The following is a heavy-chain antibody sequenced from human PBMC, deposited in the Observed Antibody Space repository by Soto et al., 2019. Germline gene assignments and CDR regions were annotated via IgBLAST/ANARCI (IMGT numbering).Heavy chain of an antibody. J-gene: IGHJ6*03. CDR3: ARVDSNYYYYYMDV. V-gene: IGHV1-8*01. CDR1: GYTFTSYD. D-gene: IGHD4-4*01. Sequence: ASVKVSCKASGYTFTSYDINWVRQATGQGLEWMGWMNPDSGDTGYAQKFQGRVTMTRNTSIGTAYMELSSLRSEDTAVYYCARVDSNYYYYYMDVWGKGTTVTVS. CDR2: MNPDSGDT.